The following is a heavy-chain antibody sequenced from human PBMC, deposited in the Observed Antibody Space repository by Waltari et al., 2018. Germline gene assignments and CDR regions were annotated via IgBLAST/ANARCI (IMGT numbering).Heavy chain of an antibody. CDR3: AREITMVRGVLFDL. D-gene: IGHD3-10*01. Sequence: EVQLVESGGGLVKPGGSLRLSCAASGVTFSSYSMNWVRQAPGKGLEWVSSISSSSSYIYYADSVKGRFTISRDNAKNSLYLQMNSLRAEDTAVYYCAREITMVRGVLFDLWGRGTLVTVSS. V-gene: IGHV3-21*01. CDR1: GVTFSSYS. CDR2: ISSSSSYI. J-gene: IGHJ2*01.